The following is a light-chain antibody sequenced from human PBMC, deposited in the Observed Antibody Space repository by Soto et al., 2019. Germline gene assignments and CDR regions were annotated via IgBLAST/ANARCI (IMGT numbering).Light chain of an antibody. V-gene: IGKV1-13*02. CDR2: DAS. CDR3: QQFNSYLPLT. J-gene: IGKJ4*01. Sequence: AIQLTQSPSSLSASVGDRVTITCRAGQGISSALAWYQQKPGKAPKLLIYDASGLESGVPSRFSGSGSGTDFTLTISSLQPEDFATYYCQQFNSYLPLTFGGGTKVDIK. CDR1: QGISSA.